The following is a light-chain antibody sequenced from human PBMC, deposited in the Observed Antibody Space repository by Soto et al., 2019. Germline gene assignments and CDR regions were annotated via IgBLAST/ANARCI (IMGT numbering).Light chain of an antibody. CDR2: EVS. J-gene: IGLJ2*01. CDR1: SSDIGGHKY. Sequence: QSVLTQPASVSGSPGQLITISCTGTSSDIGGHKYVSWYQQHPDKAPKVLIFEVSNRPSGISNRFSGSKSGNTASLTISGLQAEDEADYYCSSYTSSTTSVVFGGGTKLTVL. V-gene: IGLV2-14*01. CDR3: SSYTSSTTSVV.